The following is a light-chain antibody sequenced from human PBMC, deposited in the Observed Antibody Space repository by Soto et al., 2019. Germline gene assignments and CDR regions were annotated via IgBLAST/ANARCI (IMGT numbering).Light chain of an antibody. J-gene: IGKJ4*01. V-gene: IGKV1-5*01. CDR3: QQYFSYPLT. CDR2: DVS. CDR1: QSLGTW. Sequence: DIQMTQSPSTLSASVGDRVIITCRASQSLGTWLAWYQQKPGTAPVLLIYDVSRLERGVPSRFSGSGSGTEFTLTISSLQPDDFATYYCQQYFSYPLTFGGGTRVAIK.